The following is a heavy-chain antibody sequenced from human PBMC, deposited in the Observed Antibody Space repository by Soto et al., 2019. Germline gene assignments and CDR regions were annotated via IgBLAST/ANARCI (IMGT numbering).Heavy chain of an antibody. Sequence: ASVKVSCKASGYTFTSYGISWVRQAPGQGLEWMGWISAYNGNTNYAQKLQGRVTMTTDTSTSTAYMGLRSLRSDDTAVYYCARDWYYDSSGYYYVSFDYWGQGTLVTVSS. D-gene: IGHD3-22*01. J-gene: IGHJ4*02. CDR3: ARDWYYDSSGYYYVSFDY. V-gene: IGHV1-18*01. CDR2: ISAYNGNT. CDR1: GYTFTSYG.